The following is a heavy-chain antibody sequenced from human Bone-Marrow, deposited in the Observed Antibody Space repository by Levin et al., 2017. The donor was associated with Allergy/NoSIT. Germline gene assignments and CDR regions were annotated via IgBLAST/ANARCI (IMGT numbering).Heavy chain of an antibody. D-gene: IGHD1-26*01. CDR1: GFTFSSYA. CDR2: FSDSGGKT. V-gene: IGHV3-23*01. CDR3: AKDKSGSYGHFDY. J-gene: IGHJ4*02. Sequence: ETLSLTCAASGFTFSSYAMSWVRQAPGKGLEWVSTFSDSGGKTYYADSVKGRFTISRDNSKNTLYLQMNSLRAEDTAVYYCAKDKSGSYGHFDYWGQGTLVTVSS.